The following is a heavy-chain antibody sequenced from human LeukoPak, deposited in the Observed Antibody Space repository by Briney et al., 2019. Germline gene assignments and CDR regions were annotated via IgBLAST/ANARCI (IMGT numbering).Heavy chain of an antibody. CDR3: ARARGNRFDP. J-gene: IGHJ5*02. CDR1: VGPFSGYY. CDR2: INHSGST. Sequence: SETLSLTCAVYVGPFSGYYWSWIPQPPGKALECIGEINHSGSTNYHPSLKSRVTISVDTSKNQFSLKLSSVTAADTAVYYCARARGNRFDPWGQGTLVTVSS. V-gene: IGHV4-34*01.